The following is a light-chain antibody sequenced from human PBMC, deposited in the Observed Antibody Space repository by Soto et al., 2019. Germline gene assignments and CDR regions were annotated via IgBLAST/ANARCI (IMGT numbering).Light chain of an antibody. CDR3: QQYDNLPPLT. CDR2: DAS. Sequence: DIQMTQSPSSLSASVGDRVTITCQASHNINNYLNWYQQKPGRAPKLLIYDASNLETGVPSRFSGSGSVTDFTFTISSLQPEDSAIYFYQQYDNLPPLTFGGGTKVEIK. CDR1: HNINNY. V-gene: IGKV1-33*01. J-gene: IGKJ4*01.